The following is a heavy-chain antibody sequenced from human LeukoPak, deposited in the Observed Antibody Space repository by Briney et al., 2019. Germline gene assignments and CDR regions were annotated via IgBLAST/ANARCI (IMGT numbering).Heavy chain of an antibody. CDR3: ARDGVHQGGYYSYYMDV. V-gene: IGHV4-59*11. Sequence: PSETLSLTCTVSGGSISSHYWSWIRQPPGKGLEWIGYIHYSGNTNYNPSLKSRVTMSVDTSKNQFSLKMISVTAADTAVYYCARDGVHQGGYYSYYMDVWGKGTTVTVSS. J-gene: IGHJ6*03. CDR2: IHYSGNT. D-gene: IGHD2-8*01. CDR1: GGSISSHY.